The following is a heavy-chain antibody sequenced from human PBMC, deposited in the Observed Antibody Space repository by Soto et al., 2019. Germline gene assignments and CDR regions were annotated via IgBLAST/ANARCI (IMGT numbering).Heavy chain of an antibody. CDR2: IYYSGST. V-gene: IGHV4-59*01. D-gene: IGHD3-10*01. CDR3: ARDYYGSGSYYYNWFDP. CDR1: GGSISSYY. Sequence: PSETLSLTCTVYGGSISSYYWSRIRQPPGKGLEWIGYIYYSGSTNYNPSLKSRVTISVDTSKNQFSLKLSSVTAADTAVYYCARDYYGSGSYYYNWFDPWGQGTLVTVSS. J-gene: IGHJ5*02.